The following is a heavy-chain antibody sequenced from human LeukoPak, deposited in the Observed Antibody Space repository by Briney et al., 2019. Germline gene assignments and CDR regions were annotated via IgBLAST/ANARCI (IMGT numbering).Heavy chain of an antibody. CDR2: ISSSGSTI. J-gene: IGHJ6*02. D-gene: IGHD2-2*01. Sequence: PGRSLRLSCAASGFTFSSYEMNWVRQAPGKGLEWVSYISSSGSTIYYADSVKGRFTISRDNAKNSLYLQMNSLRAEDTAVYYCARDGDIVVVPAAADYYYYYYGMDVWGQGTTVTVSS. CDR1: GFTFSSYE. V-gene: IGHV3-48*03. CDR3: ARDGDIVVVPAAADYYYYYYGMDV.